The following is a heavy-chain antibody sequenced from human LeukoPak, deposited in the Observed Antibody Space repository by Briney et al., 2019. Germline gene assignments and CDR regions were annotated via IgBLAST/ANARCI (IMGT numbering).Heavy chain of an antibody. CDR3: ARDWPTMGDAFDI. CDR2: INPSGGST. D-gene: IGHD3-10*01. V-gene: IGHV1-46*03. Sequence: ASVKVSCKASGYTFTSYYMHWVRQAPGQGLECMGIINPSGGSTSYAQKFQGRVTMTRDTSTSTVYMELSSLRSEDTAVYYCARDWPTMGDAFDIWGQGTMVTVSS. J-gene: IGHJ3*02. CDR1: GYTFTSYY.